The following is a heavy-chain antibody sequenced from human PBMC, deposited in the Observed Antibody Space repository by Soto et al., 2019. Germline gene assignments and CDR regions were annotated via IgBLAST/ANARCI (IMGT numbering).Heavy chain of an antibody. CDR1: GGSFSGYY. J-gene: IGHJ4*02. CDR3: ARGWRIQLWSHFDY. V-gene: IGHV4-34*01. Sequence: PSETLSLTCAVSGGSFSGYYWRWIRQPPGKGLEWIGEINHSGSTNYNPSLKSRVTISVDTSKNQSSLKLSSVTAADTAVYYCARGWRIQLWSHFDYWGQGTLVTVSS. D-gene: IGHD5-18*01. CDR2: INHSGST.